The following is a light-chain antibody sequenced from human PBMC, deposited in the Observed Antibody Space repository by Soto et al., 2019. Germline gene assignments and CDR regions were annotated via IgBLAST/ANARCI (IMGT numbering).Light chain of an antibody. V-gene: IGKV1-39*01. CDR3: QQTYSTPGT. J-gene: IGKJ1*01. Sequence: DIQMTQSPSTLSASVGYRVTITCRSSQSISSWFAWYQQKPGKAPKLLIYAASSLQSGVPSRFSGSGSGTDFTLTISSLQPEDFATYYCQQTYSTPGTFGQGTKVDIK. CDR2: AAS. CDR1: QSISSW.